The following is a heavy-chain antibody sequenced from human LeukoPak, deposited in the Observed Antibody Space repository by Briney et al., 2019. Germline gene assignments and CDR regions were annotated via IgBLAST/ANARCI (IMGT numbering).Heavy chain of an antibody. CDR1: GYTFTGYY. Sequence: ASVKVSCKASGYTFTGYYMHWVRQAPGQWLEWMGWINPNSGGTNYAQKFQGRVTMTRDTSISTAYMELSRLRSDDTAVYYCARDNLYSGYDSPWGQGTLVTGSS. CDR3: ARDNLYSGYDSP. D-gene: IGHD5-12*01. CDR2: INPNSGGT. V-gene: IGHV1-2*02. J-gene: IGHJ5*02.